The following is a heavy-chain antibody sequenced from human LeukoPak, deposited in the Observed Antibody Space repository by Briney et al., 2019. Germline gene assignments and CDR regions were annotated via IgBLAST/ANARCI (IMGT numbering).Heavy chain of an antibody. CDR1: GYTFTGYY. V-gene: IGHV1-2*02. D-gene: IGHD1-26*01. CDR3: ARNIVGATGPVDY. J-gene: IGHJ4*02. Sequence: GASVKVCCKASGYTFTGYYMHWVRQAPGRGLVWMGWINPNSGGTNYAQKFQGRVTMTRDTSISTAYMELSRLRSDDTAVYYCARNIVGATGPVDYWGQGTLVTVSS. CDR2: INPNSGGT.